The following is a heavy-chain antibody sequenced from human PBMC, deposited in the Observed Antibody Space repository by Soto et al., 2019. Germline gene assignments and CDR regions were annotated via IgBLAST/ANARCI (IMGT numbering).Heavy chain of an antibody. J-gene: IGHJ3*02. D-gene: IGHD3-3*01. CDR1: GFTFSSYW. CDR3: ARERGGLERFLEWLLGHDAFDI. CDR2: IKQDGSEK. Sequence: EVQLVESGGGLVQPGGSLRLSCAASGFTFSSYWMSWVRQAPGKGLEWVANIKQDGSEKYYVDSVKGRFTISRDNAKNSLYLKMNSLRAEDTAVYYCARERGGLERFLEWLLGHDAFDIWGQGTMVTVSS. V-gene: IGHV3-7*03.